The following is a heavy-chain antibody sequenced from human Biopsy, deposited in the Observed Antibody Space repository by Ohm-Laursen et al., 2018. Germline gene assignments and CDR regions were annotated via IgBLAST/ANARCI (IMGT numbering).Heavy chain of an antibody. CDR3: GNEVHGRDY. D-gene: IGHD2-15*01. Sequence: TLSLTCAVFGKTFSDYQWSWIRQPPGKGLEWIGQINQAGTTNYNPSLKSRVAISADAAKYEFSLRLTSVTAADTAVYLCGNEVHGRDYWGLGAQVTVSS. J-gene: IGHJ4*02. CDR1: GKTFSDYQ. CDR2: INQAGTT. V-gene: IGHV4-34*08.